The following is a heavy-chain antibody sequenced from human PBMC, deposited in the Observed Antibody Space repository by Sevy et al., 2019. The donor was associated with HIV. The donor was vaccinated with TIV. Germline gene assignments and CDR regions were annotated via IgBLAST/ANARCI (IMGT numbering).Heavy chain of an antibody. CDR1: GFPFSSYE. D-gene: IGHD4-17*01. CDR3: ARDLPPSATTVAHFDY. Sequence: GESLKISCAASGFPFSSYEMNWVRQAPGRGLEWISYISNTGNTISYSDSVRGRFTVSRDNAKNSLFLHMNSLRAEDTATYSSARDLPPSATTVAHFDYWGRGTLVTVSS. J-gene: IGHJ4*02. CDR2: ISNTGNTI. V-gene: IGHV3-48*03.